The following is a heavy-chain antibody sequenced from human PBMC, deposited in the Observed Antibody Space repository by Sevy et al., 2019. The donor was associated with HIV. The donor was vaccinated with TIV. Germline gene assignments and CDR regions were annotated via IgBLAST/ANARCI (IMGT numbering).Heavy chain of an antibody. CDR3: VKEGGGGGGDH. Sequence: GGSLRLSCAASGFSFSSYGMHWVRQAPGKGLEWMSYIQYDGSNKDYADSVKGRFTISRDNSKNTLYLQMNSRRVEDTGVFYCVKEGGGGGGDHWGQGTLVTVSS. CDR1: GFSFSSYG. CDR2: IQYDGSNK. J-gene: IGHJ4*02. D-gene: IGHD3-16*01. V-gene: IGHV3-30*02.